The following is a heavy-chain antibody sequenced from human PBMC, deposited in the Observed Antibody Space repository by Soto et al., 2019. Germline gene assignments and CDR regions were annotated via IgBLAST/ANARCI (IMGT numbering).Heavy chain of an antibody. CDR3: ARDLQFYSDSSGYRDVFDI. D-gene: IGHD3-22*01. Sequence: SVKVSCKASGGTFSSYTISWVRQAPGQGLEWMGRIIPILGIANYAQKFQGRVTITADKSTSTAYMELSSLRSEDTAVYYCARDLQFYSDSSGYRDVFDIWGQGTMVTVSS. V-gene: IGHV1-69*04. CDR2: IIPILGIA. CDR1: GGTFSSYT. J-gene: IGHJ3*02.